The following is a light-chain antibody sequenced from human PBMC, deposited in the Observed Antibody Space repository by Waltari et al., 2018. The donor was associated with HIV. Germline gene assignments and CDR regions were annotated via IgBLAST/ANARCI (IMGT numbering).Light chain of an antibody. Sequence: QSVLTQPPSVSGAPGQRVTISCTGSSSNIGADYAVHWYQQLPGTAPKLLISGYNNRPSWLPDLFSGSNSGTSASLAITGLQSEDEADYYCQSYDSSLSAVLFGGGTKLTVL. CDR2: GYN. CDR3: QSYDSSLSAVL. V-gene: IGLV1-40*01. CDR1: SSNIGADYA. J-gene: IGLJ2*01.